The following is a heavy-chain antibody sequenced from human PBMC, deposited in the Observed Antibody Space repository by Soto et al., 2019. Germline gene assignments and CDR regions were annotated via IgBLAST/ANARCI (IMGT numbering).Heavy chain of an antibody. CDR2: IYYSGST. CDR1: GGSISSYY. V-gene: IGHV4-59*01. J-gene: IGHJ3*02. CDR3: ARVIVATIYDAFDT. Sequence: SETLSLTCTVSGGSISSYYWSWIRQPPGKGLEWIGYIYYSGSTNYNPSLKSRVTISVDTSKNQFSLKLSSVTAADTAVYYCARVIVATIYDAFDTWGQGTMVTVSS. D-gene: IGHD5-12*01.